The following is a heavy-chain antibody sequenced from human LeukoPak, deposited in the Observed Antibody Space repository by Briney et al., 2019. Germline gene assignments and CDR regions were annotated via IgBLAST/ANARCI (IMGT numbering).Heavy chain of an antibody. D-gene: IGHD1-14*01. J-gene: IGHJ4*02. CDR3: TRDRSRAEDD. Sequence: GSLRLSCAASGYSSSGHLMSLVRQAPRTGLEWVANINQGVSDKYYVDSVKGRLTISRDTANKLLYLQMNRLRGEDTAVYYCTRDRSRAEDDWGQGTQLTVPS. V-gene: IGHV3-7*01. CDR2: INQGVSDK. CDR1: GYSSSGHL.